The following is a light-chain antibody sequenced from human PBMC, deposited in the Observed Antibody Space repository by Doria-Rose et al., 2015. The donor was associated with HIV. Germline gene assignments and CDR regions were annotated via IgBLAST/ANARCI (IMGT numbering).Light chain of an antibody. J-gene: IGKJ3*01. CDR1: QNLLYTSTHY. CDR2: WAS. CDR3: QQYYDTPS. V-gene: IGKV4-1*01. Sequence: TQPPESLGMSLGERATLNCKSNQNLLYTSTHYLAWYQQKPGQPPKLLIYWASTRQSGVPARFSGSGSGTDFTLTISSLEAEDVAVYYCQQYYDTPSFGPGTTVDIK.